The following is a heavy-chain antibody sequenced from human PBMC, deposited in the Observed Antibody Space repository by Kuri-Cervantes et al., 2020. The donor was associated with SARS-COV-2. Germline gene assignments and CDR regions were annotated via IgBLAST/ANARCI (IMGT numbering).Heavy chain of an antibody. V-gene: IGHV1-69*13. CDR1: GGTFSSYA. D-gene: IGHD3-3*01. CDR2: IIPIFGTA. J-gene: IGHJ4*02. CDR3: ARGLVQDYDFWSGYEY. Sequence: SVKVSCKASGGTFSSYAISWVRQAPGQGLKWMGGIIPIFGTANYAQKFKGRVTITADESTSTAYMELSSLRSEDTAVYYCARGLVQDYDFWSGYEYWGQGTLVTVSS.